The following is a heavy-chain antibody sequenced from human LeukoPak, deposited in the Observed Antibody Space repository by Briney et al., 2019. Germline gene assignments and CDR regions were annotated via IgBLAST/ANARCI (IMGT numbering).Heavy chain of an antibody. J-gene: IGHJ5*02. Sequence: PGGSLRLSYAASGFTFDDYAMHWVRQAPGKGLEWVSGISWNSGSIGYADSVKGRFTISRDNAKNSLYLQMNSLRAEDTALYYCAKKSGSPLANWFDPWGQGNLGTVSS. V-gene: IGHV3-9*01. CDR3: AKKSGSPLANWFDP. CDR2: ISWNSGSI. D-gene: IGHD1-26*01. CDR1: GFTFDDYA.